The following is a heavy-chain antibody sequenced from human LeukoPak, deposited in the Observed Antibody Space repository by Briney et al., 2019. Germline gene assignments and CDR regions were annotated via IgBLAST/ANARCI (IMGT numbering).Heavy chain of an antibody. CDR2: IKSTTSGGTT. J-gene: IGHJ4*02. D-gene: IGHD2-8*01. Sequence: GGSLRLSCAATGFTFSNVWMSWVRQAPGKGLEWVGRIKSTTSGGTTDYAAPVKGRFTISRDDSKNTLYLQMNSLKTEDTAVYYCTTDRCTNGVCLYPFDYWGQGTLVTVSS. CDR1: GFTFSNVW. V-gene: IGHV3-15*01. CDR3: TTDRCTNGVCLYPFDY.